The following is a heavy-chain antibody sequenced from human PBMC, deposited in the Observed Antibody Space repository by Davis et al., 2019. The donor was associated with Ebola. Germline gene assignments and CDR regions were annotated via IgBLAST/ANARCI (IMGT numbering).Heavy chain of an antibody. Sequence: AASVKVSCKASGYTFTSYGISWVRQAPGQGLEWMGWISAYTGNTNYAQKLQGRVTMTTDTSTSTAYMELRSLRSDDTAVYYCASGSIVGALDAFDIWGQGTMVTVSS. V-gene: IGHV1-18*01. CDR3: ASGSIVGALDAFDI. J-gene: IGHJ3*02. D-gene: IGHD1-26*01. CDR2: ISAYTGNT. CDR1: GYTFTSYG.